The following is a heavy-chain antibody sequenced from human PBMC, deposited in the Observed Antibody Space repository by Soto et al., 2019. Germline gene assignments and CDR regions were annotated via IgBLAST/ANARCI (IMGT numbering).Heavy chain of an antibody. CDR2: INHSGST. J-gene: IGHJ4*02. CDR1: GGYFSGYY. D-gene: IGHD2-8*02. V-gene: IGHV4-34*01. Sequence: QVQLQQWGAGLLKPSETLSLTCAVYGGYFSGYYWTWIRQPPGTGLEWIGEINHSGSTNYNPSLKSRVTISVDTSKNQFSLKLTSVTAADTAVYYWARDKITGRFDYWGQGTLVTVSS. CDR3: ARDKITGRFDY.